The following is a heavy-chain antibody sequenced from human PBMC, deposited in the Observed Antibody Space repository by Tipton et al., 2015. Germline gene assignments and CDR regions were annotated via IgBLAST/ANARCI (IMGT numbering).Heavy chain of an antibody. CDR1: GGIFSSYA. CDR3: GKRRGYSYGYGMDV. Sequence: QSGPEVKKPGSSVKVSCKASGGIFSSYAMSWVRQAPGQGLEWMGGIIPIFGTANYAQKFQGGVTITADESTSTAYMELSSLRSEDTAVYYCGKRRGYSYGYGMDVWGQGTTVTVSS. CDR2: IIPIFGTA. J-gene: IGHJ6*02. D-gene: IGHD5-18*01. V-gene: IGHV1-69*01.